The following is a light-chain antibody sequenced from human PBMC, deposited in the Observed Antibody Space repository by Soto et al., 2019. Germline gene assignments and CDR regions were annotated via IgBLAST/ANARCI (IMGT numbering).Light chain of an antibody. CDR1: RSDVGGYNY. Sequence: SGVTQPPPPSGASGQSVTTSCTGTRSDVGGYNYVSWYQQHPGKAPKLMIYEVSKRPSGVPDRFSGSKSGNTASLTVSGLQAEDEADYYCTSYAGSNTLYVLGTGTKVTVL. CDR3: TSYAGSNTLYV. J-gene: IGLJ1*01. V-gene: IGLV2-8*01. CDR2: EVS.